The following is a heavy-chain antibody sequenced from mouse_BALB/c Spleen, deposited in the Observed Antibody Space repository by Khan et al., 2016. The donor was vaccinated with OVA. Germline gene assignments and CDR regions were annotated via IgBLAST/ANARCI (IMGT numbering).Heavy chain of an antibody. CDR3: ARRAYYYDSEGFAY. CDR2: ISSGGSYT. J-gene: IGHJ3*01. Sequence: EVELEESGGDLVKPEGSLKLSCAATGFTFSTYGTSCGRQTPAKKMVWVATISSGGSYTSYPDSLQGRFSISRDNAKNTLYLQMSSVKSEDTAMFCCARRAYYYDSEGFAYWGQGTLVTVSA. V-gene: IGHV5-6*01. D-gene: IGHD1-1*01. CDR1: GFTFSTYG.